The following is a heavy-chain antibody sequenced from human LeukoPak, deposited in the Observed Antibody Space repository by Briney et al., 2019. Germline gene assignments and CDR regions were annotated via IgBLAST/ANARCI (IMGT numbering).Heavy chain of an antibody. J-gene: IGHJ4*02. CDR3: VRGAGLIYSDRGGIRGYFDY. V-gene: IGHV4-4*02. Sequence: SETLSLTCAVSGDSISNDNWWSWVRQPPGKGLEWIGEIHHSGNTNYSPSLRSRVTTSMDKSKNHVSLKVNSVTAADTAVYYCVRGAGLIYSDRGGIRGYFDYWGQGALVTVSS. CDR2: IHHSGNT. CDR1: GDSISNDNW. D-gene: IGHD3-22*01.